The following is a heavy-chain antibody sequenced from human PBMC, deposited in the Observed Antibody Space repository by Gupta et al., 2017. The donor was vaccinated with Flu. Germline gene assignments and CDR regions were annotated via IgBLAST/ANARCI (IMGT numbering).Heavy chain of an antibody. CDR2: ISDDAINS. CDR3: ARAKYLEVWSGYGNPDS. V-gene: IGHV3-30-3*01. D-gene: IGHD3-3*01. J-gene: IGHJ4*02. Sequence: MHWVRQAPGEGLEWVAAISDDAINSFYADSVKGRFTISRENSKNTLYLEMNSLRLEETAVYYCARAKYLEVWSGYGNPDSWGQGTLVTVS.